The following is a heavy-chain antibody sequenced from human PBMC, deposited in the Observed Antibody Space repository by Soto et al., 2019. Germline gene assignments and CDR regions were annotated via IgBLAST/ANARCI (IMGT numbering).Heavy chain of an antibody. Sequence: QTLSLTCAISGDSVSSNSAAWNLVRQSPSRGLEWLGRTYYRSKWYNDYAVSVKSRITINPDTSKNQFSLQLNSVTPEDTAVYYCARHIQRRNSIDFDYWGQGTLVTVSS. J-gene: IGHJ4*02. V-gene: IGHV6-1*01. CDR1: GDSVSSNSAA. CDR2: TYYRSKWYN. CDR3: ARHIQRRNSIDFDY. D-gene: IGHD6-6*01.